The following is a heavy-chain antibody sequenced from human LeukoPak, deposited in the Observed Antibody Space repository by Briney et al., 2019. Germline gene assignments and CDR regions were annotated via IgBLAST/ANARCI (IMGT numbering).Heavy chain of an antibody. Sequence: GASVKVSCKASGYTFTSYYMHWVRQAPGQGLKWMGWISPFNGKTRFAEEFQDRLTMTTDTPTRTAYMVLRSLRSDDTAVYYCVRDRDATPDDVRDYWGQGTLVTVSS. CDR2: ISPFNGKT. CDR1: GYTFTSYY. D-gene: IGHD2-21*02. J-gene: IGHJ4*02. V-gene: IGHV1-18*04. CDR3: VRDRDATPDDVRDY.